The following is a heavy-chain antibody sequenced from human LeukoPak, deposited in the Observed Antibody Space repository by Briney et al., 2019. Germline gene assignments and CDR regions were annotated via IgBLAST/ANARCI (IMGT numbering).Heavy chain of an antibody. V-gene: IGHV3-21*01. Sequence: PGGSLRVSCAASGFTFSSYSMNWVRQPPGKGLEWVSSISSSSSYIYYADSVKGRFTISRDNAKNSLYLQMNSLRAEDTAVYYCARDFLYRGYYAPIDYWGQGTLVTVSS. CDR1: GFTFSSYS. D-gene: IGHD3-22*01. CDR2: ISSSSSYI. CDR3: ARDFLYRGYYAPIDY. J-gene: IGHJ4*02.